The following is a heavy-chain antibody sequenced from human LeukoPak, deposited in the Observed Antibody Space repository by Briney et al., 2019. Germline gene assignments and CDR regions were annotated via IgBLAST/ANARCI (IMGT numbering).Heavy chain of an antibody. V-gene: IGHV3-15*01. CDR1: GFTFSNAW. J-gene: IGHJ4*02. CDR3: TTDGVVTGVY. Sequence: GGSLRLSCAASGFTFSNAWMSWVRQAPGKGLEWVGRIKSKTDGWTTDYAAPVKGRFTISRDDSKNTLYLQMNSLKTEDTAVYYCTTDGVVTGVYWGQGTLVTVSS. D-gene: IGHD2-21*02. CDR2: IKSKTDGWTT.